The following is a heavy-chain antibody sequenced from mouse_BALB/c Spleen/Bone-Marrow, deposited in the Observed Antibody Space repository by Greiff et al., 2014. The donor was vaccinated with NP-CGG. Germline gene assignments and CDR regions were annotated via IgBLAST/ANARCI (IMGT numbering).Heavy chain of an antibody. V-gene: IGHV2-9*02. J-gene: IGHJ3*01. Sequence: ESGPGLVAPSQSLSITCTVSGFSLTSYGVHWVRQPPGKGLEWLGVIWAGGSTNYNSALMSRLSISKDSSKSQVFLKMNSLQTDDTAMYYCARDNYRGAWFAYWGQGTLVTVSA. D-gene: IGHD2-14*01. CDR2: IWAGGST. CDR3: ARDNYRGAWFAY. CDR1: GFSLTSYG.